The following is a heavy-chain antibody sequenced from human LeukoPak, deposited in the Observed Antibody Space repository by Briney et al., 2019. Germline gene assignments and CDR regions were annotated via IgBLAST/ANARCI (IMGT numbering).Heavy chain of an antibody. J-gene: IGHJ4*02. D-gene: IGHD3/OR15-3a*01. CDR2: IYYSGNT. V-gene: IGHV4-38-2*02. Sequence: SETLSLTCSVSGYSTSSGYYWGWIRQPPGKGLEWIGSIYYSGNTYYNASLKSQVSISIDTSKNQFSLRLTSVTAADTAVYYCARQTGSGLFILPGGQGTLVTVSS. CDR3: ARQTGSGLFILP. CDR1: GYSTSSGYY.